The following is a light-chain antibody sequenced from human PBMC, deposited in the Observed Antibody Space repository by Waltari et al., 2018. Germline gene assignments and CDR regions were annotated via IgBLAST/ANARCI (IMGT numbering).Light chain of an antibody. CDR1: SSDVGGYNY. CDR3: CSYAGSSLWV. CDR2: DVS. V-gene: IGLV2-11*01. Sequence: QSALPQPRSVSGSPGQSVTISCTGTSSDVGGYNYVSWYQQHPGQAPKLMIYDVSKRPSGVPDRFSGSKSGNTASLTISGLQAEDEADYYCCSYAGSSLWVFGGGTKLTVL. J-gene: IGLJ3*02.